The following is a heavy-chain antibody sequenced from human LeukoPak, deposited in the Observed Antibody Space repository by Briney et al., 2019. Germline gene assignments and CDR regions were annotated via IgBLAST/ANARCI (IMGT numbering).Heavy chain of an antibody. J-gene: IGHJ1*01. CDR1: GFTFSSYS. D-gene: IGHD4-17*01. CDR3: VRDFSTVTTAYLHH. Sequence: KSGGSLRLSCAASGFTFSSYSMNWVRQAPGKGLEWVSSISRSSRHIYYADSVKGRFTIFRDDAKNSLFLQMDSLRVEDTAMYYCVRDFSTVTTAYLHHWGQGTLLTVSS. V-gene: IGHV3-21*04. CDR2: ISRSSRHI.